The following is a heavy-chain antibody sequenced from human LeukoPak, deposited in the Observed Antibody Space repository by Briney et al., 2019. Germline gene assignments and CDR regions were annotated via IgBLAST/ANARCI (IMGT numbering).Heavy chain of an antibody. CDR1: GFTFSSYA. Sequence: PGGSLRLSCAATGFTFSSYAMSWVRQARGKGVESVSAISGSGGSTYYADSGKGRFTISRDNSKNTLYLQMNSLRAEDTAVYYCAKDLDGAEYFQHWGQGTLVTVSS. CDR2: ISGSGGST. V-gene: IGHV3-23*01. D-gene: IGHD5-24*01. J-gene: IGHJ1*01. CDR3: AKDLDGAEYFQH.